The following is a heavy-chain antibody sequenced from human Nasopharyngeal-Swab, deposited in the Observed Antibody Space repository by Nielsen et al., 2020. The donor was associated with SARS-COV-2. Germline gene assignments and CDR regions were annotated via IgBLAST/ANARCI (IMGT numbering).Heavy chain of an antibody. V-gene: IGHV3-53*01. Sequence: GESLKISCAASGFTVSSNYMSWVRQAPGKGLEWVSVIYSGGSTYYADSVKGRFTISRDNSKNTLYLQMNSLRDEDTALYYCARFPRVTTTEDYYYYGMDVWGQGTTVTVSS. CDR1: GFTVSSNY. J-gene: IGHJ6*02. CDR2: IYSGGST. D-gene: IGHD4-17*01. CDR3: ARFPRVTTTEDYYYYGMDV.